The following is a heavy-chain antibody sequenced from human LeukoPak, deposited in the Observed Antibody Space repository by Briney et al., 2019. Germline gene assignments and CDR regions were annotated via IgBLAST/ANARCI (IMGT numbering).Heavy chain of an antibody. J-gene: IGHJ4*02. CDR1: GYTLTELS. Sequence: ASVKVSCKVPGYTLTELSMHWVRQAPGQGLEWMGWISAYNGNTNYAQKLQGRVTMTTDTSTSTAYMELRSLRSDDTAVYYCARGRYFDWLPDDYWGQGTLVTVSS. CDR3: ARGRYFDWLPDDY. CDR2: ISAYNGNT. D-gene: IGHD3-9*01. V-gene: IGHV1-18*01.